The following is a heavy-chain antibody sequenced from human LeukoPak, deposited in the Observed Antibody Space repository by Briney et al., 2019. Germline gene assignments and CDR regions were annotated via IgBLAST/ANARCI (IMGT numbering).Heavy chain of an antibody. D-gene: IGHD6-19*01. V-gene: IGHV3-33*01. J-gene: IGHJ4*02. CDR1: GFTFSSYG. CDR2: IWYDGSNK. CDR3: ARDKTIAVAGSFDY. Sequence: GRSLRLSCAASGFTFSSYGMHWVRQAPGKGLEWVAVIWYDGSNKYYADSVRGRFTISRDNSKNTLHLQMNSLRAEDTAVYYCARDKTIAVAGSFDYWGQGTLVTVSS.